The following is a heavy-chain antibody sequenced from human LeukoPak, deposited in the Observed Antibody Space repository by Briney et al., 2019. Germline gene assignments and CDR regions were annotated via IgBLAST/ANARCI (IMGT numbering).Heavy chain of an antibody. J-gene: IGHJ5*02. CDR3: ARGSCSGGGCYPSGNWLDP. V-gene: IGHV4-39*01. CDR2: IYYSGST. Sequence: SETLSLTCTVSGGPISSSSYSWGWIRRPPGKGPEWIGNIYYSGSTYYYPSFKSRVTISVDTSRNQFSLKLRSVTAADTAVYYCARGSCSGGGCYPSGNWLDPWGQGTLVTVSS. D-gene: IGHD2-15*01. CDR1: GGPISSSSYS.